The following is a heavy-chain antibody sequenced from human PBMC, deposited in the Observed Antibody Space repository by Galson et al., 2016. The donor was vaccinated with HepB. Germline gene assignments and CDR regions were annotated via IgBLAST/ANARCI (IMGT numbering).Heavy chain of an antibody. D-gene: IGHD6-19*01. CDR3: ARQGDSGRSPLDS. V-gene: IGHV5-51*01. CDR2: IYPGDSDT. CDR1: GYSFTNYW. Sequence: QSGAEVKKPGESLKISCKTFGYSFTNYWIGWVRQMPGKGLEWMGIIYPGDSDTRYSPSFQAPVTISADRSSSTAYLQWSSLKASDTAMYYCARQGDSGRSPLDSWVQGTLVTVSS. J-gene: IGHJ4*03.